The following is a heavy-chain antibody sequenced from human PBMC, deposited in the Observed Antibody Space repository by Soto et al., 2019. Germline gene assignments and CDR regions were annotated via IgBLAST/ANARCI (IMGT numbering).Heavy chain of an antibody. Sequence: SVKVSCKASGFSFTISAVQLVRQARGQRLEWIGWIVVGSGNTNYAQKFQERVTITRDMSTSTAYMELSSLRSEDTAVYYCAADSGYSGYDSSFDYWGQGTLVTVSS. CDR2: IVVGSGNT. J-gene: IGHJ4*02. D-gene: IGHD5-12*01. V-gene: IGHV1-58*01. CDR1: GFSFTISA. CDR3: AADSGYSGYDSSFDY.